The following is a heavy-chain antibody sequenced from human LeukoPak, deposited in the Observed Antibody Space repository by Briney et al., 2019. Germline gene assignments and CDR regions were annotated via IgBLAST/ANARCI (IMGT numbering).Heavy chain of an antibody. CDR1: GFTFSSYA. CDR2: ISGSGGST. V-gene: IGHV3-23*01. Sequence: GSLRLSCAASGFTFSSYAMSWVRQVPGKGLEWVSGISGSGGSTYYADSVKGRFAISRDNSKNTLYLQMSSLRAEDTAVYYCAKASWVSSTDAVRWGQGTLVTVSS. D-gene: IGHD3-16*01. J-gene: IGHJ4*02. CDR3: AKASWVSSTDAVR.